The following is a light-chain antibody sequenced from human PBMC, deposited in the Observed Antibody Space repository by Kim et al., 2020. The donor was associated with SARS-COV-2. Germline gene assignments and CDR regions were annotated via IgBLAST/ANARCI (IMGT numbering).Light chain of an antibody. J-gene: IGLJ2*01. CDR1: RSDVGGYNY. CDR3: SSFEGGNTLRV. CDR2: EVN. Sequence: QSALTQPPSASGSPGQSLTISCTGTRSDVGGYNYVSWYQQHPGQAPKLMIYEVNQRPSGVPDRFSDSKSGNTASLTVSGLQAEDEAEYYCSSFEGGNTLRVFGVGTQLTVL. V-gene: IGLV2-8*01.